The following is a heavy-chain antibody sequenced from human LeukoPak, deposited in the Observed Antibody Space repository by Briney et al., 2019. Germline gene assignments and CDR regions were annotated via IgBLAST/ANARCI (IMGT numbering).Heavy chain of an antibody. Sequence: PGGSLRLSCAASGFTFSSYDMHWVRQATGKGLEWVSAIGTAGDTYYPGSVKGRFTISRENAKNSLYLQMNSLRAGDTAVYYCARARDGYPIDYWGQGTLVTVSS. J-gene: IGHJ4*02. CDR3: ARARDGYPIDY. CDR2: IGTAGDT. V-gene: IGHV3-13*01. D-gene: IGHD3-16*02. CDR1: GFTFSSYD.